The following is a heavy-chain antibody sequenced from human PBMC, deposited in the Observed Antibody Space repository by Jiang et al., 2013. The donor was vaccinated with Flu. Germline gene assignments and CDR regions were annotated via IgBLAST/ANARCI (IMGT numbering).Heavy chain of an antibody. CDR2: IYPADSDT. CDR3: ARRSHDSDSRGYYYYALDV. J-gene: IGHJ6*02. V-gene: IGHV5-51*03. Sequence: AEVKKPGESLKISCTGSGYSFISYWIGWVRQMPGKGLEWMGIIYPADSDTRYSPSFQGQVTISADKSISTAYLQWSSLKASDSGIYYCARRSHDSDSRGYYYYALDVWGQGTTVTVSS. D-gene: IGHD3-22*01. CDR1: GYSFISYW.